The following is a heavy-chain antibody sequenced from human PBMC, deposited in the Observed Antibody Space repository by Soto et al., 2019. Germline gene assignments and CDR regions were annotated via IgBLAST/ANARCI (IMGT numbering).Heavy chain of an antibody. J-gene: IGHJ5*02. D-gene: IGHD6-13*01. V-gene: IGHV3-30-3*01. Sequence: QVQLVESGGGVVQPGRSLRLSCAASGFTFSRYAMHWVRQAPGKGLEWVAVISYDGSNKYYVDSVKGRFTISRDNSXXPLYLQRNSLRAEDTAVYYCAREVWAAAGTGWFDPWGQGTLVTVSS. CDR2: ISYDGSNK. CDR3: AREVWAAAGTGWFDP. CDR1: GFTFSRYA.